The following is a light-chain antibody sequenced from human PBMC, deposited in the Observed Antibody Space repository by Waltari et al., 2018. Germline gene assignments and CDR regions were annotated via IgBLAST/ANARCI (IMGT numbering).Light chain of an antibody. CDR2: SNN. J-gene: IGLJ7*01. CDR1: SSNIGSNT. Sequence: QSVLTQPPSASGTHGQRVTISCSGSSSNIGSNTVNWYQQLPGTAPKLLTYSNNQRPSGVPDRFSGSKSGTSASLAISGLQSEDEADYYCAAWDDSLNGYAVFGGGTQLTVL. V-gene: IGLV1-44*01. CDR3: AAWDDSLNGYAV.